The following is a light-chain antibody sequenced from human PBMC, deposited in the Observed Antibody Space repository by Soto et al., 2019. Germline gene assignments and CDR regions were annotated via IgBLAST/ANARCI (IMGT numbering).Light chain of an antibody. CDR3: QQYGNSPRT. Sequence: EIVLTQSPGTLSLSPGERATLSCRASQSVSSTYLAWYQQKPGQAPRLLIYGASTRATGIPDRVSGSGSGTDFTLTISRLEPEDFAMYYCQQYGNSPRTFGQGTKVDIK. CDR2: GAS. V-gene: IGKV3-20*01. CDR1: QSVSSTY. J-gene: IGKJ1*01.